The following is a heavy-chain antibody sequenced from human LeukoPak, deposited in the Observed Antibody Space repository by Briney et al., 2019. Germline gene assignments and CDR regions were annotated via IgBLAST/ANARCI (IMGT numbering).Heavy chain of an antibody. CDR2: IYYSGST. D-gene: IGHD2-15*01. CDR3: ARVDCSGGSCYSFDY. J-gene: IGHJ4*02. CDR1: GGSISSHY. V-gene: IGHV4-59*08. Sequence: PSETLSLTCTVSGGSISSHYWSWIRQPPGKGLEWIGYIYYSGSTNYNPSLKSRVTISVDTSKNHFSLKLSSVTAADTAVYYCARVDCSGGSCYSFDYWGQGTLVTVSS.